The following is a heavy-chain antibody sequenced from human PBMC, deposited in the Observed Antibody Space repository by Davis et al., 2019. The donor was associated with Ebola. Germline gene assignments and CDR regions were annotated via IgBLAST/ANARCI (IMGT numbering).Heavy chain of an antibody. Sequence: GESLKISCAASGFTFSSYAMHWVRQAPGKGLEWVAVISYDGSSKYYADSVKGRFTISRDNSKNTLYLQMNSLRAEDTAVYYCAKVDGDPLYWGQGTLVTVSS. V-gene: IGHV3-30-3*01. CDR1: GFTFSSYA. CDR3: AKVDGDPLY. D-gene: IGHD4-17*01. CDR2: ISYDGSSK. J-gene: IGHJ4*02.